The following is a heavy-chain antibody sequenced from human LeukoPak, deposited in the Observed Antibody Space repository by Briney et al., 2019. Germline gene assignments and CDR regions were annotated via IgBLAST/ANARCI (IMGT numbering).Heavy chain of an antibody. Sequence: SETLSLTCTVSGGTISSYFWSWIRQPPGKGLEWIGYIKYNGDTRYNPSLRSRVTMSVDTSKNQFSLKLSSVTAADTAVYYCARDMPSGFGWFDPWGQGTLVTVSS. CDR2: IKYNGDT. CDR3: ARDMPSGFGWFDP. D-gene: IGHD2-2*01. J-gene: IGHJ5*02. CDR1: GGTISSYF. V-gene: IGHV4-59*12.